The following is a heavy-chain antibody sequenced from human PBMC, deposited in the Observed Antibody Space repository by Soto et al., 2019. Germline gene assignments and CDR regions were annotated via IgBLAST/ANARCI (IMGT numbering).Heavy chain of an antibody. CDR1: GYTFTSYG. CDR3: ASSGWDLGFDY. J-gene: IGHJ4*02. D-gene: IGHD6-19*01. V-gene: IGHV1-18*01. CDR2: ISAYNGNT. Sequence: EASVKVSCKASGYTFTSYGISWVRQAPGQGLEWMGWISAYNGNTNYAQKLQGRVTVTTDTSTSTAYMELRSLRSDDTAVYYCASSGWDLGFDYWGQGTLVTVSS.